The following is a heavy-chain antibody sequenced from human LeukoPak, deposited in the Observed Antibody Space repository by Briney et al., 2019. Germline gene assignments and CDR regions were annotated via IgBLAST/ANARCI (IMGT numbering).Heavy chain of an antibody. CDR1: GYIFTDYY. Sequence: PGASVKVSCKASGYIFTDYYMHWVRQAPGQGLEWIGWISPNGGGTKYAQKFQGRVTMTRDASVTTAYMELSGLTFDDTAVYYCAKSIGGAFDYWGQGTLVIVSS. J-gene: IGHJ4*02. V-gene: IGHV1-2*02. CDR2: ISPNGGGT. D-gene: IGHD3-16*01. CDR3: AKSIGGAFDY.